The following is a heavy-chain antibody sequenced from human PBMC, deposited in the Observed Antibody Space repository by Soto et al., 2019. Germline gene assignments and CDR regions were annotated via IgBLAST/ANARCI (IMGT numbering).Heavy chain of an antibody. D-gene: IGHD3-22*01. Sequence: GGSLRLSCAASGFTVSSNYMSWVRQAPGKGLEWVSVIYSGGSTYYADSVKGRFTISRDNSKNTLYLQMNSLRAEDTAVYYCARASNPYYYDSSGSFDYWGQGTLVTVSS. CDR2: IYSGGST. CDR1: GFTVSSNY. V-gene: IGHV3-66*01. J-gene: IGHJ4*02. CDR3: ARASNPYYYDSSGSFDY.